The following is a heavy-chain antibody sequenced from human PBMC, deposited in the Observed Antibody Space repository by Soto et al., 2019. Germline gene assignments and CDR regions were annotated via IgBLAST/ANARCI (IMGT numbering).Heavy chain of an antibody. V-gene: IGHV3-23*01. CDR3: AKGVPGIAVAGTGYFQH. Sequence: EVQLLESGGGLVQPGGSLRLSCAASGFTFSSYAMSWVRQAPGKGLEWVSGISGSGDSTYYADSVKGRSTISRDNSKNTXYMQKNSLRAXXTAVYYCAKGVPGIAVAGTGYFQHWGQGTLVTVSS. CDR1: GFTFSSYA. D-gene: IGHD6-19*01. CDR2: ISGSGDST. J-gene: IGHJ1*01.